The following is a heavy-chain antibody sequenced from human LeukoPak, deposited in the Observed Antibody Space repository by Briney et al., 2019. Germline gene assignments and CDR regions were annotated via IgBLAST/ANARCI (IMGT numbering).Heavy chain of an antibody. CDR2: ISSSSSYI. CDR3: ARETSTEDLDY. D-gene: IGHD2-21*02. V-gene: IGHV3-21*01. CDR1: GFTFSSYR. J-gene: IGHJ4*02. Sequence: PGGSLRLSCAASGFTFSSYRMNWVRQAPGTGLEGVSSISSSSSYIFYADPVKGRFTISRDNAKDSLYLQMNSLRAEDTAVYYCARETSTEDLDYWGQGTLVTVSS.